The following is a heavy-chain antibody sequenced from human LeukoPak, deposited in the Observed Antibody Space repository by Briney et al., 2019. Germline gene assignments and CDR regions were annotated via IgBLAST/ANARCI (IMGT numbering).Heavy chain of an antibody. Sequence: SETLSLTCTVSGGSISSSSYYWGWIRQPPGKGLEWIGSIYYSGSTYYNPSLKSRVTISVDTSKNQFSLKLSSVTAADTAVYHCARHSSPVNVIVVFLYAFDIWGQGTMVTVSS. CDR2: IYYSGST. CDR1: GGSISSSSYY. J-gene: IGHJ3*02. V-gene: IGHV4-39*01. CDR3: ARHSSPVNVIVVFLYAFDI. D-gene: IGHD3-22*01.